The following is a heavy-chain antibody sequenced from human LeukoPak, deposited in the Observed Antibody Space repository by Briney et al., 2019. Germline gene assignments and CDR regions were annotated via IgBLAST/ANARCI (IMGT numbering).Heavy chain of an antibody. CDR1: GGSISSGSYY. Sequence: SETLSLTCTVSGGSISSGSYYWGWIRQPPGKGLEWIGTIYYSGSTYYNPSLKSRVTMSVDTSKNQFFLNLTSVTAADTAVYYCARGRLGATYWGQGTLVTVSS. CDR3: ARGRLGATY. V-gene: IGHV4-39*07. J-gene: IGHJ4*02. D-gene: IGHD1-26*01. CDR2: IYYSGST.